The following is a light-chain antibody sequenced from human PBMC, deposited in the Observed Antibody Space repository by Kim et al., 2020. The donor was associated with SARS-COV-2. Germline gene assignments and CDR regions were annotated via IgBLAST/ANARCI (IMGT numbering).Light chain of an antibody. J-gene: IGKJ1*01. CDR3: QQYGSTLMA. CDR1: QPVDTTY. CDR2: GAS. Sequence: QGQRAPVSWRAIQPVDTTYLAWYQQKPGQAPRLLIYGASTRATGIPDRFRGGGSGTDFTLTISSLEPEDFGVYYCQQYGSTLMAFGQGTKVDIK. V-gene: IGKV3-20*01.